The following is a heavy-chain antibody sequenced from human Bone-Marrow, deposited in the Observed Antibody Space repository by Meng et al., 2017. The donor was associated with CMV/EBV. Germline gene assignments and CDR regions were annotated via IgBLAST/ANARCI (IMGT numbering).Heavy chain of an antibody. D-gene: IGHD3-3*01. Sequence: GESLKISCAASGFTFSSYGMHWVRQAPGKGLEWVAFIRYDGSNKYYADSVKGRFTISRDNSKNTLYLQMNSLRAEDTAVYYCARGVGTRITIFGVVLNYGMDVWGQGTTVTVSS. CDR3: ARGVGTRITIFGVVLNYGMDV. CDR2: IRYDGSNK. J-gene: IGHJ6*02. V-gene: IGHV3-30*02. CDR1: GFTFSSYG.